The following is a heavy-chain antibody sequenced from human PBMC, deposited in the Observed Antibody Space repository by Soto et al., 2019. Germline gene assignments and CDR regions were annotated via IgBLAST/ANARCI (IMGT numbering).Heavy chain of an antibody. CDR1: GFIFNNYA. V-gene: IGHV3-30*18. D-gene: IGHD2-15*01. CDR3: AKEACSGGYCHSRVGYYNAMDV. J-gene: IGHJ6*02. CDR2: LSYDGDNA. Sequence: GGSLRLSCAASGFIFNNYAMHWVRQAPGKGLEWVAVLSYDGDNAYYAASVTGRFTISRDNSKNTLYLQMNSLRPEDSAVYFCAKEACSGGYCHSRVGYYNAMDVWGQGTTVTVSS.